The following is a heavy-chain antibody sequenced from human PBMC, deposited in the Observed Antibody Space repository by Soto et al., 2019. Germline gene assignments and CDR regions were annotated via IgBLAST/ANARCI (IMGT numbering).Heavy chain of an antibody. Sequence: ASVKVSFKASGYTFTGYYMHWLRQAPGQGLEWMGWINPNSGGTNYAQKFQGWVTMTRDTSISTAYMELSRLRSDDTAVYYCARDDCSGGSCYEANLDYWGQGTLVTVSS. J-gene: IGHJ4*02. V-gene: IGHV1-2*04. CDR3: ARDDCSGGSCYEANLDY. CDR1: GYTFTGYY. D-gene: IGHD2-15*01. CDR2: INPNSGGT.